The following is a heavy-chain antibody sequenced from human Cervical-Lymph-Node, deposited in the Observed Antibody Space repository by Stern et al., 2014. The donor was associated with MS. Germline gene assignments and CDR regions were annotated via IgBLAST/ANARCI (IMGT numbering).Heavy chain of an antibody. V-gene: IGHV3-33*01. D-gene: IGHD2-15*01. CDR1: GFTFSSYG. Sequence: MQLVESGGGVVQPGRSLRLSCAASGFTFSSYGMHWVRQAPGKGLEWVAFIWYDGSNKYYADSVKGRFTISRDNSKNTLYLQMNSLRAEDTAVYYCARDRHDLGYCSGGSCYLPDYWGQGTLVTVSS. J-gene: IGHJ4*02. CDR3: ARDRHDLGYCSGGSCYLPDY. CDR2: IWYDGSNK.